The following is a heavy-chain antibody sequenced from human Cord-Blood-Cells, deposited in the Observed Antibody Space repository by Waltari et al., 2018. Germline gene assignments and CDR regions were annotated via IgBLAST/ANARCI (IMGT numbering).Heavy chain of an antibody. J-gene: IGHJ6*03. D-gene: IGHD3-3*01. CDR1: GFTFSSYA. CDR2: ISYDGSNK. CDR3: ARSLEGDMDV. V-gene: IGHV3-30*04. Sequence: VESGGGVVQPGRSLRLSCAASGFTFSSYAMHWVRQAPGKGLEWVAVISYDGSNKYYADSVKGRFTISRDNSKNTLYLQMNSLRAEDTAVYYCARSLEGDMDVWGKGTTVTVSS.